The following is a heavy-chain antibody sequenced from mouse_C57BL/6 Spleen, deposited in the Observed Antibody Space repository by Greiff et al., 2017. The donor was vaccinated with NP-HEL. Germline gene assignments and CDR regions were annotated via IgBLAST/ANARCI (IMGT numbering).Heavy chain of an antibody. CDR3: ARGTTVVADWYFDV. V-gene: IGHV1-59*01. Sequence: QVQLQQPGAELVRPGTSVKLSCKASGYTFTSYWMHWVKQRPGQGLEWIGVIDPSDSYTNYNQKFKGKATLTVDTSSSTAYMQLSSLTSEDSAVYDCARGTTVVADWYFDVWGTGTTVTVSS. CDR2: IDPSDSYT. D-gene: IGHD1-1*01. J-gene: IGHJ1*03. CDR1: GYTFTSYW.